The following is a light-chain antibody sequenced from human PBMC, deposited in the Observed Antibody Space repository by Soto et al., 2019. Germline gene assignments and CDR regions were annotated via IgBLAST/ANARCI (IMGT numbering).Light chain of an antibody. CDR2: DAS. V-gene: IGKV1-5*01. J-gene: IGKJ1*01. CDR3: QQYNSYSGT. CDR1: QSISNW. Sequence: DIQMTQSPPTLSASVGDRVTITCRASQSISNWLAWYQQKPGKVPKLLIYDASNLEGGVPSRFSGSGSGTEFTLTISSLQPDDFATYYCQQYNSYSGTFGQGTKV.